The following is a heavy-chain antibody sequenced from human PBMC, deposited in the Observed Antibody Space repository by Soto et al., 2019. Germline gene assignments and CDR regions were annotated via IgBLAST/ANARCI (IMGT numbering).Heavy chain of an antibody. J-gene: IGHJ4*02. V-gene: IGHV3-11*01. CDR3: ARDLSEKQWLVPYFDY. D-gene: IGHD6-19*01. Sequence: PGGSLRLSCAASGFTFSDYYMSWIRQAPGKGLEWVSYISSSGSTIYYADSVKGRFTISRDNANNSLYLQMNSLRAEDTAVYYCARDLSEKQWLVPYFDYWGQGTLVLVSS. CDR1: GFTFSDYY. CDR2: ISSSGSTI.